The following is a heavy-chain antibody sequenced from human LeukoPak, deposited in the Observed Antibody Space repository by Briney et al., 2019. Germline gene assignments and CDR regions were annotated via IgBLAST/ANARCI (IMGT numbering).Heavy chain of an antibody. CDR1: GFTVSSNY. CDR2: IYRGGST. V-gene: IGHV3-53*01. CDR3: ARDDGDWYFDF. J-gene: IGHJ4*02. D-gene: IGHD2-21*01. Sequence: GGSLRLSCAASGFTVSSNYMSWVRQAPGKGLEWVSVIYRGGSTYYADSAKGRFTISRDNSKNTLYLQMNSLRAEDTAVYYCARDDGDWYFDFWGQGTLVTVSS.